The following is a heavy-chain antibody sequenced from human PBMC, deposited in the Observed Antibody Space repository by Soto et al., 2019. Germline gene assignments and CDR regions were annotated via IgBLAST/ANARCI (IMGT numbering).Heavy chain of an antibody. Sequence: GASVKVSCKASGYTFTSYGISWVRQAPGQGLEWMGWISAYNGNTNYAQKLQGRVTMTTDTSTSTAYMELRSLRSDDTAVYYCARRAETMSVSYYYYMDVWGKGTTVTVSS. CDR3: ARRAETMSVSYYYYMDV. J-gene: IGHJ6*03. CDR2: ISAYNGNT. V-gene: IGHV1-18*01. CDR1: GYTFTSYG.